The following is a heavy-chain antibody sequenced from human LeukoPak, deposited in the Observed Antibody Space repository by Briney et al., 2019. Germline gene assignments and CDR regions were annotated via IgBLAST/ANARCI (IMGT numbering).Heavy chain of an antibody. J-gene: IGHJ4*02. Sequence: SGGSLRLSCAASGFTFYTSTMNWVRQVPEKGLEWVASIGHSSVDRYYADSVKGRFTISRDNAKSSLHLQMDGLRAEDTAVYYCVRGDSRDYWGRGTLVTVSS. CDR2: IGHSSVDR. V-gene: IGHV3-21*01. CDR3: VRGDSRDY. D-gene: IGHD5-12*01. CDR1: GFTFYTST.